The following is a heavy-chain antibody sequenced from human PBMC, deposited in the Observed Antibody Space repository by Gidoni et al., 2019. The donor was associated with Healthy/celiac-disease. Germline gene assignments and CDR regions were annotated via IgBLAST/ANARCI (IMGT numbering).Heavy chain of an antibody. Sequence: EVQLVESGGGLVQTGGSLRHHWAASGATFSSYDTHWVRQATGKGLEGVPAIGTAGDTYYPGSVKGRFTISRENAKNSLYLQMNSLRAGHTAVYYCARGRCSSTSCAFNYYGMDVWGQGTTVTVSS. CDR2: IGTAGDT. J-gene: IGHJ6*02. V-gene: IGHV3-13*01. D-gene: IGHD2-2*01. CDR3: ARGRCSSTSCAFNYYGMDV. CDR1: GATFSSYD.